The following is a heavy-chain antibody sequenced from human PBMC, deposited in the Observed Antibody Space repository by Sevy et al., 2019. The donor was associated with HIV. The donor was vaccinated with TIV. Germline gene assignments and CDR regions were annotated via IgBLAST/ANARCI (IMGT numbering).Heavy chain of an antibody. V-gene: IGHV3-23*01. D-gene: IGHD2-15*01. CDR3: AKTPLGGCSGGSCYPYYFDY. CDR2: ISRSGGST. J-gene: IGHJ4*02. CDR1: GFTFSSYA. Sequence: GGSLRLSCAASGFTFSSYAMSWVRQAPGKGLEWVSAISRSGGSTYYADSVKGRFTISRDNSKNTLYLQMNSLRAEDTAVYYCAKTPLGGCSGGSCYPYYFDYWGQGTLVTVSS.